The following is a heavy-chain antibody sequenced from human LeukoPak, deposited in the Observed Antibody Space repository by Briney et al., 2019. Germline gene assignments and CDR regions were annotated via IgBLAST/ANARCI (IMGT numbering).Heavy chain of an antibody. J-gene: IGHJ4*02. D-gene: IGHD6-13*01. V-gene: IGHV1-18*01. CDR1: GYTFTSYG. CDR3: ARSSVVAAAGPYYFDY. Sequence: ASVKVSCKASGYTFTSYGISWVRQAPGQGLEWMGWISAYNGNTNYAQKLQGRVTMTTDTSTSTAYMELSSLRSEDTAVYYCARSSVVAAAGPYYFDYWGQGTLVTVSS. CDR2: ISAYNGNT.